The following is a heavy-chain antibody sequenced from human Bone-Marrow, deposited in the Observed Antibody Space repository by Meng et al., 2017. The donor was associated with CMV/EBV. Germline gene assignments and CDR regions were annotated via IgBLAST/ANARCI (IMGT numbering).Heavy chain of an antibody. Sequence: YAISWGQQAPGQGLEWMGGIIPIFGTANYAQKFQGKVTITTDESTSTAYMELSSLRSEDTAVYYCARARADIVVVPAALYYYYGMDVWGQGTTVTVSS. CDR2: IIPIFGTA. J-gene: IGHJ6*02. CDR3: ARARADIVVVPAALYYYYGMDV. D-gene: IGHD2-2*01. CDR1: YA. V-gene: IGHV1-69*05.